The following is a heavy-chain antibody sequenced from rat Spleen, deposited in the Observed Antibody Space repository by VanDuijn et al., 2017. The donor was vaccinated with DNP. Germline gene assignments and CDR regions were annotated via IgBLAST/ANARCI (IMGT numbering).Heavy chain of an antibody. J-gene: IGHJ2*01. Sequence: EVQLQESGPGLVKPSQSLSLTCSVTAYSITTNYWGWIRKFPGNKMEWVGHISYSGSTTYNPSLKRRISITRDTSKNQFFLQLNSVTTEDTATYYCARWGDYFDYWGQGVMVTVSS. CDR3: ARWGDYFDY. CDR1: AYSITTNY. V-gene: IGHV3-1*01. CDR2: ISYSGST.